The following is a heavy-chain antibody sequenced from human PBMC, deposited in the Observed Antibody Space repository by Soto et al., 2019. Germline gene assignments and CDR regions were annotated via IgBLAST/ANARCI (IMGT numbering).Heavy chain of an antibody. V-gene: IGHV3-30*03. CDR2: ISYDGSNT. CDR1: GFPFSSYG. CDR3: AGGQYYFDD. Sequence: QVQLVESGGGVVQPGRSLRLSCAASGFPFSSYGMHWVRQAPGKGLEWVAHISYDGSNTHYTDAVKGRFTSSRDNSKNMFYLQMSSLRAEDTAVYYCAGGQYYFDDCGQGTRVSVSS. J-gene: IGHJ4*02. D-gene: IGHD2-15*01.